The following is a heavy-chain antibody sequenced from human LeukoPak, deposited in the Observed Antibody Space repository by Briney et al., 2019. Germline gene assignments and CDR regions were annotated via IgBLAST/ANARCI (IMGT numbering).Heavy chain of an antibody. CDR2: ISGSGGST. D-gene: IGHD6-19*01. V-gene: IGHV3-23*01. CDR3: AKDSGYSSGWPFDY. J-gene: IGHJ4*02. Sequence: GGSLRLSCAASGFTFSSYVMSWVRQAPGKGLEWVSAISGSGGSTYYADSVKGRFTISRDNSKNTLYLQMNSLRAEDTAVYCCAKDSGYSSGWPFDYWGQGTLVTVSS. CDR1: GFTFSSYV.